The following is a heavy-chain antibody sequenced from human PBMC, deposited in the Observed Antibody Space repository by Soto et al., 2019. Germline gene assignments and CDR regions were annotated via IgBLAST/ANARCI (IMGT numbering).Heavy chain of an antibody. Sequence: EVQLLESGGGLVQPGGSLRLSCAASGFALDSYGMSWVRQAPGRGLDWVSAISGSSGSAYYAGSVKGRFTISRDNSKKTVYLQMNSLRAEGTAIYYCARIRGVIVGGPDYWGQGTLVTVSS. V-gene: IGHV3-23*01. J-gene: IGHJ4*02. D-gene: IGHD3-16*02. CDR3: ARIRGVIVGGPDY. CDR2: ISGSSGSA. CDR1: GFALDSYG.